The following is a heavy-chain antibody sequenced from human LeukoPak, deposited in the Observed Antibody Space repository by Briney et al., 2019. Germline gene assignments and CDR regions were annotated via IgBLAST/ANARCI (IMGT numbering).Heavy chain of an antibody. CDR2: MNPNTGDT. CDR3: ARLGLEWFHYYYLDV. CDR1: VYSFTTYD. V-gene: IGHV1-8*02. Sequence: ASVKVSCKASVYSFTTYDINWVRQAPGQGLEWMGWMNPNTGDTGYAQKFEGRVTMTRDTSISTAYMELSSLTSEDTAIYYCARLGLEWFHYYYLDVWGKGTTVTVSS. D-gene: IGHD3-3*01. J-gene: IGHJ6*03.